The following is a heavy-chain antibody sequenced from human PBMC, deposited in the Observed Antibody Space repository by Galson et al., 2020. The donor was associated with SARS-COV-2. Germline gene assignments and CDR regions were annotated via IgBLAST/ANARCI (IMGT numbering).Heavy chain of an antibody. D-gene: IGHD3-16*01. V-gene: IGHV4-34*01. CDR1: GGSFSGYY. J-gene: IGHJ1*01. CDR3: ARDMGVQSSAEYFQH. CDR2: INSSGST. Sequence: SETMSLTCAVYGGSFSGYYWSWIRQPPGKGLEWIGEINSSGSTNYNPSLKSRVTISVDTSKNQFSLKLSSVTAADTAIYYCARDMGVQSSAEYFQHWGQGTLVTVSS.